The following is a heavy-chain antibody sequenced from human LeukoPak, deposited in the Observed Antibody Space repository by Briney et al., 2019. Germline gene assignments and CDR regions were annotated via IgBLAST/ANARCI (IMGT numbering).Heavy chain of an antibody. V-gene: IGHV4-39*01. CDR1: GGSITSSSYY. CDR2: IYYSGST. CDR3: ARHVSGQWYGSGSYDY. D-gene: IGHD3-10*01. J-gene: IGHJ4*02. Sequence: SETLSLTCTVSGGSITSSSYYWGWIRQPPGKGLEWIASIYYSGSTYYNPSLKSRVTISVDTSKNQFSLKLSSVTAADTAVYYCARHVSGQWYGSGSYDYWGQGTLVTVSS.